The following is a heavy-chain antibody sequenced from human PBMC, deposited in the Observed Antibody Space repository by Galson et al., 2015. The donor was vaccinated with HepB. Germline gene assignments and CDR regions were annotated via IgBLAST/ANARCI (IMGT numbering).Heavy chain of an antibody. V-gene: IGHV1-2*06. D-gene: IGHD4-17*01. CDR3: ARGHVTTLDY. Sequence: SCKASGYTFTDYYMRWVRQAPGQGLEWMGRINPNSGGTNYAQKFQGRVTMTRDTSISTAYMELSRLRSDDTAVYYCARGHVTTLDYWGQGTLVTVSS. CDR2: INPNSGGT. CDR1: GYTFTDYY. J-gene: IGHJ4*02.